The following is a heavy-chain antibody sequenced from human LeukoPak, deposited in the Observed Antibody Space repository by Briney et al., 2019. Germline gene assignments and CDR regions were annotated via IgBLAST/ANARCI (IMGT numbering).Heavy chain of an antibody. V-gene: IGHV4-38-2*02. CDR1: GYSISSGYY. J-gene: IGHJ4*02. D-gene: IGHD6-19*01. Sequence: PSETLSLTCTVSGYSISSGYYWGWIRQPPGKGLEWIGSIYHSGSTYYNPSLKSRVTISVDTSKNQFSPKLSSVTAADTAVYYCATYSSGWPRDYWGQGTLVTVSS. CDR3: ATYSSGWPRDY. CDR2: IYHSGST.